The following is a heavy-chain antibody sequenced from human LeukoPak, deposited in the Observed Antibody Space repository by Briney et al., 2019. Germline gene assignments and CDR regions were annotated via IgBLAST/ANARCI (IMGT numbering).Heavy chain of an antibody. Sequence: GGSLRLSCAASGFTFSSYAMSWVRQAPGKGLEWVSAISGSGGSTYYADSVKGRFTTSRDNSKNTLYLQMNSLRAEDTAVYYCAKVSAMTTVTLVDYWGQGTLVTVSS. D-gene: IGHD4-17*01. CDR2: ISGSGGST. V-gene: IGHV3-23*01. J-gene: IGHJ4*02. CDR1: GFTFSSYA. CDR3: AKVSAMTTVTLVDY.